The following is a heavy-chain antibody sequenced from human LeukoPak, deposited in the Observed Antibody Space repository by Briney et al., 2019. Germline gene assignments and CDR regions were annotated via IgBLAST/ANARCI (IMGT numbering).Heavy chain of an antibody. D-gene: IGHD3-10*01. CDR3: AKDHGDYYGSGSYIDY. V-gene: IGHV3-30*18. CDR1: GFTFSSYG. Sequence: GGSLRLSCAASGFTFSSYGMHWVRQAPGKGLEWVAVISYDGSNKYYADSVKGRFTVSRDNSRNTLYLQMSSLRAEDTAAYYCAKDHGDYYGSGSYIDYWGQGTLVTVSS. CDR2: ISYDGSNK. J-gene: IGHJ4*02.